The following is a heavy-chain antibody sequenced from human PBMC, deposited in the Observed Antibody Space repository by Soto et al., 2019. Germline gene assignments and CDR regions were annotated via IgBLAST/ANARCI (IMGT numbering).Heavy chain of an antibody. Sequence: PVGSLRLSCAASGFTFSSYGMHWVRQAPGKGLEWVAVISYDGSNKYYADSVKGRFTISRDNSKNTLYLQMNSLRAEDTAVYYCAKDKYYDILTGYYLDSPTDYWGQGTLVTVSS. J-gene: IGHJ4*02. CDR1: GFTFSSYG. CDR3: AKDKYYDILTGYYLDSPTDY. V-gene: IGHV3-30*18. CDR2: ISYDGSNK. D-gene: IGHD3-9*01.